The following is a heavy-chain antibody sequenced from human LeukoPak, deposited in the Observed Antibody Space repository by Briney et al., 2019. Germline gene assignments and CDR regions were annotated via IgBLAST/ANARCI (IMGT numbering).Heavy chain of an antibody. Sequence: PGGSLRLSCAASGFTFSSYGMHWGRQAPGKGLEWVAVIWYDGSNKYYADSVKGRFTISRDNSKNTLYLQTNSLRAEDTAVYYCARRGANSSSWYFDYWGQGTLVTVSS. CDR1: GFTFSSYG. J-gene: IGHJ4*02. CDR3: ARRGANSSSWYFDY. D-gene: IGHD6-13*01. V-gene: IGHV3-33*01. CDR2: IWYDGSNK.